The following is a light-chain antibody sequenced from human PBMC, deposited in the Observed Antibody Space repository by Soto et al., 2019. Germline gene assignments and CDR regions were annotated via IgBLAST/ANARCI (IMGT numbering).Light chain of an antibody. V-gene: IGLV2-14*01. Sequence: QSALTQPASVSGSPGQSIAISCTGTSGDVGAYDYVPWYQHHPDKAPKLMIYEVSNRPSGVSDRFSGSKSVYTATLTISGLQAEDEADYYCASHTTSDTRVFGTGTKVTVL. CDR1: SGDVGAYDY. J-gene: IGLJ1*01. CDR3: ASHTTSDTRV. CDR2: EVS.